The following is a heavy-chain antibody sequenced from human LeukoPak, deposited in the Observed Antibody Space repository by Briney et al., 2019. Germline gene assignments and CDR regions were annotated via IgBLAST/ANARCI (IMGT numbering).Heavy chain of an antibody. CDR1: GFTFSSYG. D-gene: IGHD6-13*01. V-gene: IGHV3-33*01. J-gene: IGHJ4*02. Sequence: GSLRLSCAASGFTFSSYGMHWVRQAPGKGLEWVAVIWYDGSNKYYADSVKGRFTISRDNSKNTLYLQVNSLRDEDTAVYYCARDLEAANTYYFDYWGQGTMVTVSS. CDR3: ARDLEAANTYYFDY. CDR2: IWYDGSNK.